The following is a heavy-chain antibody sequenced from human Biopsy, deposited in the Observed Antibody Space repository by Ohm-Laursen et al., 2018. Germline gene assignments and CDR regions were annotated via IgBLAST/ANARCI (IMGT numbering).Heavy chain of an antibody. CDR2: IYYSGST. V-gene: IGHV4-59*01. CDR1: GGSISSDY. CDR3: ARATNSTGWPYYYFYGMDV. Sequence: SETLSLTCTVSGGSISSDYWSWIRQTPGKGLEWIGYIYYSGSTNYNPSLKSRVTISVDTSKIQFSLRLNSVTAADTAVYYCARATNSTGWPYYYFYGMDVWGQGTTVTVCS. D-gene: IGHD2/OR15-2a*01. J-gene: IGHJ6*02.